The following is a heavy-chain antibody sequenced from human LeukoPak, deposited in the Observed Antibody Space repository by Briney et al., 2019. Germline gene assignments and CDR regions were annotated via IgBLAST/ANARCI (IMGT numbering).Heavy chain of an antibody. CDR3: ARRQWPFTHYRGAFDI. D-gene: IGHD6-19*01. J-gene: IGHJ3*02. Sequence: PSETLSLTCTVSGGSISSGGYYWSWIRQPPGKGLEWIGEINHSGSTNYNPSLKSRVTISVDTSKNQFSLKLSSVTAADTAVYYCARRQWPFTHYRGAFDIWGQGTMVTVSS. V-gene: IGHV4-61*08. CDR2: INHSGST. CDR1: GGSISSGGYY.